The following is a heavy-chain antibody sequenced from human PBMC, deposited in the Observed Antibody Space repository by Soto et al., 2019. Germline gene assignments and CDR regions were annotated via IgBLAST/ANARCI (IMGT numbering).Heavy chain of an antibody. Sequence: EVQLVESGGGLVQPGGSLRLSCAVSGFTFSNSWLSWVRQAPGKGLEWVANINQDGSDKYYVDSVKGRFTISRDNAKNSMCLQMNSMRAEYTAIYYCARVSPVMYPGYWGQGTLVTVSS. CDR1: GFTFSNSW. CDR3: ARVSPVMYPGY. V-gene: IGHV3-7*03. CDR2: INQDGSDK. D-gene: IGHD3-16*01. J-gene: IGHJ4*02.